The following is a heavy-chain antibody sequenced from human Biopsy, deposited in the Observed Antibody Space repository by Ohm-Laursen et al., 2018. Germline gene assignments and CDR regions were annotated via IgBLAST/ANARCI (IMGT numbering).Heavy chain of an antibody. V-gene: IGHV3-33*06. CDR1: GFSFSDYG. J-gene: IGHJ6*02. D-gene: IGHD3-16*01. Sequence: SLRLSCAASGFSFSDYGMHWVRQAPGRGLEWVAVIWYDGTNKYYAESVEGRFTISRDNSKNMVYLQMGSLTVEDTAVYYCAKVHDSGYYYYSMDVWGQGNPSHRLL. CDR3: AKVHDSGYYYYSMDV. CDR2: IWYDGTNK.